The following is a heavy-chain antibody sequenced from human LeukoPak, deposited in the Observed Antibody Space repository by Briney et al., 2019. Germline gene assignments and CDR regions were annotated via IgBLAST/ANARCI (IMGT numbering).Heavy chain of an antibody. CDR1: GGSFSGYF. J-gene: IGHJ4*02. CDR3: ARVDSSSWWPIDY. D-gene: IGHD6-13*01. Sequence: KSSETLSLTCAVYGGSFSGYFWSWIRQPPGKGLEWIGDINHNGGTNYNPSLKSRVTISVDTSENQFSLKLSSVTAADTAVYYCARVDSSSWWPIDYWGQGTLVTVSS. V-gene: IGHV4-34*01. CDR2: INHNGGT.